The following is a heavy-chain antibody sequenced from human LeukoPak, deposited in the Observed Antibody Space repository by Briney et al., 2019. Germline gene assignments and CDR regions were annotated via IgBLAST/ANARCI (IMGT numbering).Heavy chain of an antibody. V-gene: IGHV1-18*01. Sequence: GASVKVSCEASGYTLTSYGINWMRQAPGQGLEWMGWISTQSGNTNYAQKVQGRLTLTTDRSTNTAYMELRSLRSDGTAVYYCARGAYGDKWGQGTMVTVSS. CDR1: GYTLTSYG. CDR2: ISTQSGNT. CDR3: ARGAYGDK. D-gene: IGHD4-17*01. J-gene: IGHJ4*02.